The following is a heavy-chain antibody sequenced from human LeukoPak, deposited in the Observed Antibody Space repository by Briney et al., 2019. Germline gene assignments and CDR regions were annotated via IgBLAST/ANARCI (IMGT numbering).Heavy chain of an antibody. V-gene: IGHV4-59*01. CDR3: ARDEDAFDI. J-gene: IGHJ3*02. CDR2: IYYSGST. Sequence: SETLSLTCTVSGGSISSYYWSWIRQPPGKGLGWIGYIYYSGSTNHNPSLKSRVTISVDTSKNQFSLKLSSVTAADTAVYYCARDEDAFDIWGQGTMVTVSS. CDR1: GGSISSYY.